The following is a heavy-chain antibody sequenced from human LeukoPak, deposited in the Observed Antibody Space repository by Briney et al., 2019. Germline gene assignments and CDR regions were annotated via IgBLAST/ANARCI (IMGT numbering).Heavy chain of an antibody. Sequence: ASVKVSCKASGYTFTSYDINWVRQATGQGLEWMGWMNPNSGNTGYAQKFQGRVTITRNTSISTAYMELSSLRSEDPAVYYCARGMVGATLRADFYYYYYYMDVWGKGTTVTVSS. V-gene: IGHV1-8*03. CDR1: GYTFTSYD. CDR3: ARGMVGATLRADFYYYYYYMDV. CDR2: MNPNSGNT. D-gene: IGHD1-26*01. J-gene: IGHJ6*03.